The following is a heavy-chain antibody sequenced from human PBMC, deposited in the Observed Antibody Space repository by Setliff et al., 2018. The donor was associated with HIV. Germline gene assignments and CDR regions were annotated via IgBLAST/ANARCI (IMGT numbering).Heavy chain of an antibody. Sequence: GASVKVSCKASGGTFSSYAISWVRQAPGQGLEWMGGIIPIFGTANYAQKFQGRVTITADESTSTAYMELRSLRSDDTAIFYCARGRMAAAGMFIARALDYWGQGTLVTVSS. CDR1: GGTFSSYA. V-gene: IGHV1-69*13. D-gene: IGHD6-13*01. J-gene: IGHJ4*02. CDR3: ARGRMAAAGMFIARALDY. CDR2: IIPIFGTA.